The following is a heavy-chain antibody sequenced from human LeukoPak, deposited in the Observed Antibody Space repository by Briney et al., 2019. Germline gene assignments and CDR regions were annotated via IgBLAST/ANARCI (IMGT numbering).Heavy chain of an antibody. CDR3: ARGGGLDV. CDR2: ISNNGDNT. J-gene: IGHJ6*02. Sequence: PGGSLRLSCAASGFTFSSFAMSWVRQAPGKGLDWFSAISNNGDNTYYADSVKGRFSISRDNAKNSLYLQMSNLRAEDTAVYFCARGGGLDVWGQGATVTVSS. CDR1: GFTFSSFA. D-gene: IGHD3-16*01. V-gene: IGHV3-23*01.